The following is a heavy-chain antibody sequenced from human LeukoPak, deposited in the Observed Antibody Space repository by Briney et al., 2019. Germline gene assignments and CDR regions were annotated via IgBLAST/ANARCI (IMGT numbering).Heavy chain of an antibody. Sequence: SETLSLTCAVYGGSFSGYYWSWIRQPPGKGLEWIGEINHSGSTNYNPSLKSRVTISVDTSKNQFSLKLSSVTAADTAVYYCARDLYGGGWFDPWGQGTLVTVSS. D-gene: IGHD3-16*01. V-gene: IGHV4-34*01. CDR2: INHSGST. CDR3: ARDLYGGGWFDP. CDR1: GGSFSGYY. J-gene: IGHJ5*02.